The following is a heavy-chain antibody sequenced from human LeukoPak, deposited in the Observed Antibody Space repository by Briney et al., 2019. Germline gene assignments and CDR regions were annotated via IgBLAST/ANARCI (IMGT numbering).Heavy chain of an antibody. J-gene: IGHJ5*02. CDR3: ARAPRPGYYYDSSGYYPHWFDP. V-gene: IGHV3-30*04. Sequence: GSLRLSCAASGFTFSSYAMHWVRQAPGKGLEWVAVISHDGSNKYYADSVKGRFTISRDNSKNTLYLQMNSLRAEDTAVYYCARAPRPGYYYDSSGYYPHWFDPWGQGTLVTVSS. CDR1: GFTFSSYA. D-gene: IGHD3-22*01. CDR2: ISHDGSNK.